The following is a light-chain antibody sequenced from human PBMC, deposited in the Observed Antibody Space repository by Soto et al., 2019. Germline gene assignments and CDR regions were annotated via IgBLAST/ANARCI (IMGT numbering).Light chain of an antibody. V-gene: IGLV1-44*01. CDR2: SND. J-gene: IGLJ2*01. CDR1: SSNIGSNT. Sequence: QAVVTQPPSASGTPGQRVTISCSGSSSNIGSNTVNWYQHLPGTAPKLLIYSNDQRPSGVPDRFSGSKSGTSASLAISGLQSEDEADYYCAAWDDSLNAVVFGGGTQLTVL. CDR3: AAWDDSLNAVV.